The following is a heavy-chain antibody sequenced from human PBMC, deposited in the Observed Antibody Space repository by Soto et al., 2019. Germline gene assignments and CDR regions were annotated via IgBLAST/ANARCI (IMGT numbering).Heavy chain of an antibody. D-gene: IGHD2-15*01. CDR1: GGSFSGYY. CDR3: ARARGYCSGGSFFNDAFDI. V-gene: IGHV4-34*01. Sequence: QVQLQQWGAGLLKPSETLSLTCAVYGGSFSGYYWSWIRQPPGKGLEWNGEINHSGSTNYNPSLKSRVTISVDTSKNQFCLKLSSVTAADTSVYYCARARGYCSGGSFFNDAFDIWGQGTMVTVSS. J-gene: IGHJ3*02. CDR2: INHSGST.